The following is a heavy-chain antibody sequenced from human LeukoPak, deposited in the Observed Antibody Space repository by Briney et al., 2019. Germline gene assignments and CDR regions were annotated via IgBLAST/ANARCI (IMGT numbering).Heavy chain of an antibody. J-gene: IGHJ5*02. Sequence: SETLSLTCTVSGGSISSYYWSWIRQPPGKGLEWIGYIYYSGSTNYNPSLKSRVTISVDTSKNQFSLKLGSVTAADTAVYYCARSIAVADPFDPWGQGTLVTVSS. CDR1: GGSISSYY. V-gene: IGHV4-59*01. CDR2: IYYSGST. CDR3: ARSIAVADPFDP. D-gene: IGHD6-19*01.